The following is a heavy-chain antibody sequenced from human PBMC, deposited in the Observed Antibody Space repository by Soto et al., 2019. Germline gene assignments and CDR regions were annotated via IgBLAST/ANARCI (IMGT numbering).Heavy chain of an antibody. CDR3: AKDGAHGSGSSYRGYYGIDV. D-gene: IGHD3-10*01. CDR2: MSYDGGNI. CDR1: GFTFSTYA. V-gene: IGHV3-30*18. J-gene: IGHJ6*02. Sequence: QVQLVDSGGDVVQPGRSLRLSCAASGFTFSTYAMHWARQAPGKGLEWVAVMSYDGGNIYYADSVKGRFTISRDNSKNTLYLQMNSLRAEDTALYYCAKDGAHGSGSSYRGYYGIDVWGQGTTVTVSS.